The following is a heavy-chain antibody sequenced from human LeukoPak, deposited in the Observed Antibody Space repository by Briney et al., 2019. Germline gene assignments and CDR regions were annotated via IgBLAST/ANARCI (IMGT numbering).Heavy chain of an antibody. Sequence: ASVKVSCKASGYTFTGYYIHWVRQAPGQGLDWMGWINPNTGDTKYAQKFEGRVTMTRDTSISTVHMELSWLRSDDTAVYYCARDARHCTRSSCYPFYFDSWGQGTPVTVSS. CDR3: ARDARHCTRSSCYPFYFDS. CDR2: INPNTGDT. J-gene: IGHJ4*02. V-gene: IGHV1-2*02. CDR1: GYTFTGYY. D-gene: IGHD2-2*01.